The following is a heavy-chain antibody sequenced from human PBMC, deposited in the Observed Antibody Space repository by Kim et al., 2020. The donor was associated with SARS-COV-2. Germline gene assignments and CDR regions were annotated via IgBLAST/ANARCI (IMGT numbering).Heavy chain of an antibody. CDR1: GFTFNSYG. Sequence: GGSLRLSCEASGFTFNSYGMHWVRQAPGKGLEWEAVIWFDGSLRYYADSVKGRFTISRDNSENTFYLQMNSLTAEDTALYYCAREGFGLDATFDNWGQRTLVTVSS. D-gene: IGHD3-16*01. CDR2: IWFDGSLR. V-gene: IGHV3-33*01. CDR3: AREGFGLDATFDN. J-gene: IGHJ4*02.